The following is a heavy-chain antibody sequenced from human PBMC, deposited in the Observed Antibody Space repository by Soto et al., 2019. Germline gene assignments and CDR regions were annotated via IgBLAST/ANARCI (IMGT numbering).Heavy chain of an antibody. J-gene: IGHJ4*02. CDR3: TKDSPIRGSSSPFDY. CDR2: ILYDGSSG. V-gene: IGHV3-30*18. Sequence: PGGSLRLSCAASGFTFSSYGMHWVRQAPGKGLEWVAVILYDGSSGYYADSVKGRFTISRDNSKNTLYLQMNSLRGEDTAVYYCTKDSPIRGSSSPFDYWGQGTLVTVSS. CDR1: GFTFSSYG. D-gene: IGHD6-13*01.